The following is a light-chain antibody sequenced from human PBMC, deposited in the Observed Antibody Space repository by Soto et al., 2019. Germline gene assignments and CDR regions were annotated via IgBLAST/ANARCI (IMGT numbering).Light chain of an antibody. CDR3: HQRQSWPRT. Sequence: EIVLTQSPGTLSLSPWERAALSCRASQSVSSSYLAWYQQKPGQAPRLLIYGASSRATGIPDRFSGSGSGTDFTLTISDVQPEDFAVYYCHQRQSWPRTFGQGTKVDIK. CDR1: QSVSSSY. J-gene: IGKJ1*01. V-gene: IGKV3-20*01. CDR2: GAS.